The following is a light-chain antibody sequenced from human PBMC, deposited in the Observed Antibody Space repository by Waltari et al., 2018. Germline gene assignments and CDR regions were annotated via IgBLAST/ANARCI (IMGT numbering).Light chain of an antibody. Sequence: ETVLTQSPATRPLSPGERATPSCRASQSVSRYLAWYQQKPGQAPRLLIYDASNRATGIPARFSGSGSGTDFTLTISSLEPEDFAVYYCQQRSNWLFTFGPGTKVDIK. J-gene: IGKJ3*01. CDR2: DAS. CDR1: QSVSRY. V-gene: IGKV3-11*01. CDR3: QQRSNWLFT.